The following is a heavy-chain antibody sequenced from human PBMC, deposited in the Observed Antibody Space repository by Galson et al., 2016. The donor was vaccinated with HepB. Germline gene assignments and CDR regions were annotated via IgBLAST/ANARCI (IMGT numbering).Heavy chain of an antibody. Sequence: SLRLSCAASGFTVSGHYMSWVRQAPGKGLEWVSVIYSGGSTYYADSVRGRFTTLRDNSKDILYLQLNSLRAEDTAIYYCARVSSTDMILSALDIWGRGTMVTVSS. CDR1: GFTVSGHY. CDR2: IYSGGST. CDR3: ARVSSTDMILSALDI. D-gene: IGHD3/OR15-3a*01. V-gene: IGHV3-53*01. J-gene: IGHJ3*02.